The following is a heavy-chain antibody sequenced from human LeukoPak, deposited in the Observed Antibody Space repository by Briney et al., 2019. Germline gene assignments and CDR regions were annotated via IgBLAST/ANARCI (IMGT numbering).Heavy chain of an antibody. CDR1: GFTVSKNY. CDR3: TRGEGYYGSGESNGMDV. V-gene: IGHV3-66*01. CDR2: IYSDDTK. Sequence: GGSLRLSCSASGFTVSKNYMNWVRQTPGKGLEWDSVIYSDDTKYYADSVRGRFTISRDSSQNTMFLQLIGLRAEDTAIYYCTRGEGYYGSGESNGMDVWGQGTTVTVSS. D-gene: IGHD3-10*01. J-gene: IGHJ6*02.